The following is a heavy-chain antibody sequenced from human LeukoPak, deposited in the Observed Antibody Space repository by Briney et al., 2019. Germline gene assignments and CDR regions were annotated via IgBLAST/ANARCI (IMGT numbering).Heavy chain of an antibody. Sequence: GGSLRLSCSVSGFTFSTYVMHWVRQAPGKGLEYVSAISSNGDNTYYADSVKGRFTISRDNSKNTLYLQMSSLRADDTAVYYWVRGTGYWGQGTLVTVSS. CDR2: ISSNGDNT. V-gene: IGHV3-64D*06. CDR3: VRGTGY. J-gene: IGHJ4*02. CDR1: GFTFSTYV.